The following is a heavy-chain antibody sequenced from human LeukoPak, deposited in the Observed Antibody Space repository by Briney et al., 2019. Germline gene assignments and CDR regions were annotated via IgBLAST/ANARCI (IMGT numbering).Heavy chain of an antibody. D-gene: IGHD3-16*01. Sequence: LSLTXTVXXGXISXYYWSWIRQPPGKGLEGIGHISDSGSTNYNPSLKSRVTISVDKSKNQFSLKLSSVTAADTAVYYCARTLTYGLTGYTFDMWGPGTRVTVSS. J-gene: IGHJ3*02. CDR3: ARTLTYGLTGYTFDM. V-gene: IGHV4-59*01. CDR1: XGXISXYY. CDR2: ISDSGST.